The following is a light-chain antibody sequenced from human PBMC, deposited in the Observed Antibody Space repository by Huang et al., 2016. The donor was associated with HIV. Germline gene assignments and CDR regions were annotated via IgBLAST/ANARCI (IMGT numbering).Light chain of an antibody. Sequence: EIEMTQSPATLSVSPGERATLSCRARQTVNSDLAWYQQKPGQAPRLLIYGASTRATGIPAKFNGTGSGTEFSLSISNLQSEDFAVYYCQQYHDWPPLTFGGGTKVEI. CDR3: QQYHDWPPLT. V-gene: IGKV3-15*01. CDR1: QTVNSD. J-gene: IGKJ4*01. CDR2: GAS.